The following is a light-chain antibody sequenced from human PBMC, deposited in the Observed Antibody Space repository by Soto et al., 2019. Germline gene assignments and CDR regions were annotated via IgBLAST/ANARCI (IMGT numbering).Light chain of an antibody. CDR1: QSVDSNH. CDR2: GAS. CDR3: QHYGNSLWT. J-gene: IGKJ1*01. Sequence: EIVLTQSPGTLSLSPGERATLSCRASQSVDSNHLDWYQQKPGQAPRLLIFGASSRATGIPDRFSGSGSETDFTLTISRLEPEDFAVYYCQHYGNSLWTFGQGTKVESK. V-gene: IGKV3-20*01.